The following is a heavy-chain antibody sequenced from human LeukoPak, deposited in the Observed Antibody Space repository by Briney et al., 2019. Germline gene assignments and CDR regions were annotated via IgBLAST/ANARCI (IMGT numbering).Heavy chain of an antibody. V-gene: IGHV3-23*01. CDR2: TSGSGGST. CDR3: AKGSREGGFDY. CDR1: GFTFSDYY. D-gene: IGHD1-26*01. Sequence: PGGSLRLSCAASGFTFSDYYMSWIRQAPGKGLEWVSGTSGSGGSTYYADSVKGRFTISRDNSKNTLYLQMNSLRAEDTAVYYCAKGSREGGFDYWGQGTLVTVSS. J-gene: IGHJ4*02.